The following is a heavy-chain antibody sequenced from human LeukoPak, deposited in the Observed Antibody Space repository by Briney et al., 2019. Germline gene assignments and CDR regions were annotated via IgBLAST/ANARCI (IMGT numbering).Heavy chain of an antibody. V-gene: IGHV1-69*01. CDR3: AFYNNDEHLDY. D-gene: IGHD4-11*01. CDR2: IIPIFGTA. Sequence: ASVKVSCKAPGGSFHRYGINWVRQAPRQGLEWMGGIIPIFGTAKYAQRFQGRVTIIADDSTSTAYMELSGLRSQDTAVFYCAFYNNDEHLDYWGQGTLVTVSS. CDR1: GGSFHRYG. J-gene: IGHJ4*02.